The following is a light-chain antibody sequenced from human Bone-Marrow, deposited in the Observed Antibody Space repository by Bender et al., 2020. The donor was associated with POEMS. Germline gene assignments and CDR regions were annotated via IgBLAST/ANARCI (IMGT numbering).Light chain of an antibody. V-gene: IGLV2-23*03. J-gene: IGLJ1*01. CDR3: CSYAGNRNV. Sequence: QSALTQAASVSGSPGQSITISCTGTSSDVGSSNLVSWYQQHPGKAPQLVIYEGSKRPSGVSDRFSGSKSGNTASLTISGLQAEDEADYYCCSYAGNRNVFGTGTKVTVL. CDR2: EGS. CDR1: SSDVGSSNL.